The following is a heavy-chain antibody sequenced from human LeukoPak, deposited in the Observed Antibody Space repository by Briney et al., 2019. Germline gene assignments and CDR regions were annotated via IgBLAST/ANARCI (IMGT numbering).Heavy chain of an antibody. D-gene: IGHD6-13*01. Sequence: GGSLRLSCAASGFTFSSYAMSWVRQAPGKGLEWVSAISGSGGSTYYADSVKGRFTISRDNSKNTLYLQMNSLRAQDTAVYYCAKARYSSSWAFDYWGQGTLVTVSS. CDR1: GFTFSSYA. CDR2: ISGSGGST. CDR3: AKARYSSSWAFDY. J-gene: IGHJ4*02. V-gene: IGHV3-23*01.